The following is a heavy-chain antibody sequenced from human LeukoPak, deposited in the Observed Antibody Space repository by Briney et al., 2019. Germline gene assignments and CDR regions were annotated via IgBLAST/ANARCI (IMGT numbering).Heavy chain of an antibody. CDR2: IYYSGST. Sequence: SXTLSXTCTVSGGSISPYYWSWIRQPPGKGLEWIGYIYYSGSTNYNPSLKSRVTISVDTSKNQFSLKLSSVTAADTAVYYCARAFYPGYYSYMAVWGKGTTVTVSS. D-gene: IGHD3-3*02. CDR1: GGSISPYY. J-gene: IGHJ6*03. V-gene: IGHV4-59*01. CDR3: ARAFYPGYYSYMAV.